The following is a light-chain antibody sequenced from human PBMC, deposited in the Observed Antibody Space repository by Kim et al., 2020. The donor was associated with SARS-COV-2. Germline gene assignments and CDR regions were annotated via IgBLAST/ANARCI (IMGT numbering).Light chain of an antibody. CDR1: SGNSTYI. CDR2: LEGSGSY. Sequence: QPVLTQSSSASASLGSSVKLTCTLSSGNSTYIIAWHQQQPGKAPRYLMTLEGSGSYNKGSRVPDRFSGSSSGADRYLTISNLQSEDEADYYCETWDRGVFGGGTQLTVL. J-gene: IGLJ2*01. V-gene: IGLV4-60*03. CDR3: ETWDRGV.